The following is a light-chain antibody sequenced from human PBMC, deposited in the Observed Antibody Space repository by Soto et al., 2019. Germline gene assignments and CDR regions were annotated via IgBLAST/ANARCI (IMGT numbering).Light chain of an antibody. J-gene: IGKJ1*01. CDR1: QSVSSN. Sequence: QYPGNLSLSPGEQATLACRASQSVSSNLAWYQQRPGQAPRLLIYGASTRATGIPARLSGSGSGTEFTLTIRSLQSEDFGLYYCHQYNNFWTFGQGTQVEIK. CDR2: GAS. CDR3: HQYNNFWT. V-gene: IGKV3-15*01.